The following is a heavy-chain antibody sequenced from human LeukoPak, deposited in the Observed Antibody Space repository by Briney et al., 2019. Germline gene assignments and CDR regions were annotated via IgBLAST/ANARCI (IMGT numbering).Heavy chain of an antibody. V-gene: IGHV3-53*01. CDR2: IYSDNT. D-gene: IGHD6-13*01. CDR1: GFTVSSNS. Sequence: GGSLRLSCTVSGFTVSSNSMSWVRQAPGKGLEWVSFIYSDNTHYSDSVKGRFTISRDNSKNTLYLQMNSLRAEDTAMYYCARLLRNIAAAVYYFDYWGQGTLVTVSS. J-gene: IGHJ4*02. CDR3: ARLLRNIAAAVYYFDY.